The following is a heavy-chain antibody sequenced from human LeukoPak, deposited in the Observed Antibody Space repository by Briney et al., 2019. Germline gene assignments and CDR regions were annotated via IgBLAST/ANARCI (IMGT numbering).Heavy chain of an antibody. CDR2: TYSGGDT. V-gene: IGHV3-53*01. Sequence: GGSLRLSCAASGFAVSSNYMSWVRQAPGKGLEWVSVTYSGGDTYYADSVKGRFTISRDNSKNTLYLQMNSLRAEDTAVYYCARLGMIQAYSTEDYWGQGTLVTISS. D-gene: IGHD6-13*01. CDR3: ARLGMIQAYSTEDY. CDR1: GFAVSSNY. J-gene: IGHJ4*02.